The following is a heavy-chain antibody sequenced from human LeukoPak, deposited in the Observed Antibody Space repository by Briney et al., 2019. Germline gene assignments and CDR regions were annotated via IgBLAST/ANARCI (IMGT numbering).Heavy chain of an antibody. CDR3: ARDRPNYYGANGHYYRRDGDY. V-gene: IGHV3-23*01. D-gene: IGHD3-22*01. Sequence: GGSLRLSCAASGFTFSSYAMSWVRQAPGKGLEWVSSITSSGETTYYAGSVKGQFTISRGNSQNTVYLQMNSLRAEDTAVYYCARDRPNYYGANGHYYRRDGDYWGQGTLVTVSS. CDR1: GFTFSSYA. CDR2: ITSSGETT. J-gene: IGHJ4*02.